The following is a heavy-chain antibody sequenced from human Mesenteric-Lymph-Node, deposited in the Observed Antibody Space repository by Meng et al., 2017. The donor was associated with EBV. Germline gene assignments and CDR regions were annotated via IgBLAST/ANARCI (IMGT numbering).Heavy chain of an antibody. CDR1: GGSCSVQY. CDR2: LNRSGNT. CDR3: ARGLGAPNLYYDSNALDY. J-gene: IGHJ4*02. V-gene: IGHV4-34*01. Sequence: VPPQAGGAGLLSPSGPLSLARDVYGGSCSVQYWSWIRQTPGKGLEWIGELNRSGNTNYNPFFKGRVTISVDTSKNQFSLKLSSVTAADTAVYYCARGLGAPNLYYDSNALDYWGQGTLVTVSS. D-gene: IGHD3-22*01.